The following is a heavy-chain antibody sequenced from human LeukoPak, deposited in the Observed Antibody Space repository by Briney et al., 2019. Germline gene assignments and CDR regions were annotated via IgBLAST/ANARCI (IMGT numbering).Heavy chain of an antibody. Sequence: PSETLSLTCTVSGGSISSSYSYWGWIRQPPVKGLEWIGNIYYSGSTYYNPSLKSRVTISVDTTKNHFSLKLNSVTAADTAVYYCAKPSNYYGSATDAFDFWGQGTMVTVSS. CDR1: GGSISSSYSY. J-gene: IGHJ3*01. CDR3: AKPSNYYGSATDAFDF. D-gene: IGHD3-10*01. V-gene: IGHV4-39*07. CDR2: IYYSGST.